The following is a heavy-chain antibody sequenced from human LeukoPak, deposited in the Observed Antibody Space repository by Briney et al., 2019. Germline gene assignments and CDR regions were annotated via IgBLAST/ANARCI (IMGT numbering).Heavy chain of an antibody. Sequence: ASVKVSCKASGYTFTSYDINWVLQATGQGLEWMGWMNPNSGNTGYAQKFQGRVTMTRNTSISTAYMELSSLRSEDTAVYYCARRLNYYYYMDVWGKGTTVTVSS. CDR1: GYTFTSYD. V-gene: IGHV1-8*01. CDR3: ARRLNYYYYMDV. J-gene: IGHJ6*03. CDR2: MNPNSGNT.